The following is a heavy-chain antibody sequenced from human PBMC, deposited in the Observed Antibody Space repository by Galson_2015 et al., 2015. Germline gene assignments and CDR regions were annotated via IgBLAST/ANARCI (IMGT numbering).Heavy chain of an antibody. CDR2: IYYSGST. CDR3: AGSSGAGPIDY. D-gene: IGHD6-19*01. Sequence: ETLSLTCTVSGGSISSYYWSWIRQPPGKGLEWIGYIYYSGSTNYNPSLKSRVAISVDTSKNQFSLKLSSVTAADTAVYYCAGSSGAGPIDYWGQGTLVTVSS. J-gene: IGHJ4*02. V-gene: IGHV4-59*01. CDR1: GGSISSYY.